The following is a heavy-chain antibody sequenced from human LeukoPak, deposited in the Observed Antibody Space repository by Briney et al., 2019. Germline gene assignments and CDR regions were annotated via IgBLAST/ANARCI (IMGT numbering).Heavy chain of an antibody. D-gene: IGHD2-8*01. CDR1: GFTFSSYW. Sequence: PGGSLRLSCAASGFTFSSYWMHWVRQAPGKGLVWVSAFSGSGGSTYYADSVKGRFTISRDNSKNTLYLQMNSLRAEDTAVYYCAKSVGVVLMVYAFDYWGQGTLVTVSS. CDR2: FSGSGGST. J-gene: IGHJ4*02. V-gene: IGHV3-23*01. CDR3: AKSVGVVLMVYAFDY.